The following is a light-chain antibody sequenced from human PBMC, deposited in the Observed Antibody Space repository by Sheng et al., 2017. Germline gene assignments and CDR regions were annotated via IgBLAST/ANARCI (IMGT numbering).Light chain of an antibody. J-gene: IGKJ4*01. V-gene: IGKV1-5*03. CDR1: QSISNL. CDR2: KAS. Sequence: DIQMTQSPSTLSASVGDRVTITCRASQSISNLLAWYQQKPGKAPEILIYKASSLKSGVPSRFRGSGSGTEFTLTITSLQPDDFATYYCQQFNSYSITFGRRDRRWRAN. CDR3: QQFNSYSIT.